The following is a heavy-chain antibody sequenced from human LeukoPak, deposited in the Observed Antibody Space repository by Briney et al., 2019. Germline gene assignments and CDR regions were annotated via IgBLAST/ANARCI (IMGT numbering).Heavy chain of an antibody. V-gene: IGHV4-4*02. CDR2: IYHSGST. CDR1: GGSISSSNW. J-gene: IGHJ4*02. D-gene: IGHD3-10*01. Sequence: NPSETLSLTCAVSGGSISSSNWWSWVRQPPGKGLERIGEIYHSGSTNYNPSLKSRVTISVDKSKNQFSLKLSSVTAADTAVYCATSLDMVIFDSWGLGTLVTVSS. CDR3: TSLDMVIFDS.